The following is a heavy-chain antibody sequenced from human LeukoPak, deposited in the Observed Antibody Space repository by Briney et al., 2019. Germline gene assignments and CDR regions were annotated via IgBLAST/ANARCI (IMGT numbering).Heavy chain of an antibody. CDR2: ISSSSYI. V-gene: IGHV3-21*01. CDR3: ARDPPGPDYFDY. J-gene: IGHJ4*02. Sequence: GGSLRLSCAASGFTFSSYSMNWVRQAPGKGPEWVSSISSSSYIYYADSVKGRFTISRDNAKNSLYLQMNSLRAEDTAVYYCARDPPGPDYFDYWGQGTLVTVSS. CDR1: GFTFSSYS.